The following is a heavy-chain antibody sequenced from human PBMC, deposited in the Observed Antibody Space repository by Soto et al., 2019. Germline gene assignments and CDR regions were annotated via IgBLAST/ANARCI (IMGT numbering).Heavy chain of an antibody. D-gene: IGHD4-4*01. J-gene: IGHJ4*02. CDR1: GFTFSSYS. V-gene: IGHV3-21*01. CDR2: ISSSSSYI. CDR3: AREDYSNFDY. Sequence: GGSLRLSCAASGFTFSSYSMNWVRQAPGRGLEWVSSISSSSSYIYSADSVKGRFTISRDNAKNSLYLQMNSLRAEDTAVYYCAREDYSNFDYWGQGTLVTVSS.